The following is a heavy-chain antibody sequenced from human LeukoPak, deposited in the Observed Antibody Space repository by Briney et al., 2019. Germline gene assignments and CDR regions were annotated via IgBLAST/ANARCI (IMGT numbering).Heavy chain of an antibody. V-gene: IGHV3-9*01. CDR2: ISWNSGSI. J-gene: IGHJ4*02. Sequence: GGSLRLSCAASGFTFDDYAMHWVRQAPGKGLEWVSGISWNSGSIGYADSVKGRFTISRDNAENSLYLQMNSLRAEDTASYYCAKDRRRGDFDWSRYYFDYWGQGTLVTVSS. D-gene: IGHD3-9*01. CDR3: AKDRRRGDFDWSRYYFDY. CDR1: GFTFDDYA.